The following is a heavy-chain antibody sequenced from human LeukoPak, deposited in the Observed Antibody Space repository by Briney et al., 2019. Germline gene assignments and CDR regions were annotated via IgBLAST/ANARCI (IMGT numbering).Heavy chain of an antibody. V-gene: IGHV3-7*01. Sequence: PGGSLRLSCAASGFTFSTYWMDWVRQAPGKGLEWVASINPDGNKKYSADSVKGRFTISRDNAENSLYLQMNSLRVEDTAFYYCARDLAYSRLDYWGQGMLVTVSS. CDR1: GFTFSTYW. CDR3: ARDLAYSRLDY. CDR2: INPDGNKK. J-gene: IGHJ4*02. D-gene: IGHD5-18*01.